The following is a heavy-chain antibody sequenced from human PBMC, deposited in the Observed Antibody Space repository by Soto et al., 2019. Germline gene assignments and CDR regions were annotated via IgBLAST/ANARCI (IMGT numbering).Heavy chain of an antibody. Sequence: PSETLSLTCAVSGYSISSGYYWGWIRQPPGKGLEWIGSIYHSGSTYYNPSLKSRVTISVDTSKNQFSLKLSSVTAADTAVYYCARVTFGGVTVDYWGQGTLVTV. CDR3: ARVTFGGVTVDY. CDR2: IYHSGST. D-gene: IGHD3-16*01. J-gene: IGHJ4*02. CDR1: GYSISSGYY. V-gene: IGHV4-38-2*01.